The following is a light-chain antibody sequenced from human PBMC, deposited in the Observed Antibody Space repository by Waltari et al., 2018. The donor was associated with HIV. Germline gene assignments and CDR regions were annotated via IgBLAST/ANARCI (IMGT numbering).Light chain of an antibody. J-gene: IGKJ5*01. V-gene: IGKV2-28*01. Sequence: DIVMTQSPLPLSVTPGERASISCRSSQSLRHSNGYNYFDWYLQKPGQSPQVLIYVGSNRASGVPDRFSGSGSGTDFILKISRVEAEDVGVYYCMQALQTPSITFGQGTRLEIK. CDR2: VGS. CDR3: MQALQTPSIT. CDR1: QSLRHSNGYNY.